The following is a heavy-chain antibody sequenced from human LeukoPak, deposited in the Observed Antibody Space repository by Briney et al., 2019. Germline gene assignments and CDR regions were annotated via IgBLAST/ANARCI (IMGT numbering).Heavy chain of an antibody. Sequence: SETLSLTCSVSGGSLRSSRYYWGWLRPPPGKGLEWVGSIYYSRNPQHNPSLKSRVTISVDTSKYQFSRTLSSVTAADTAVYYCARRVLGYCSGGSCYSDYFDYWGQGTLVTVSS. CDR2: IYYSRNP. V-gene: IGHV4-39*01. CDR3: ARRVLGYCSGGSCYSDYFDY. D-gene: IGHD2-15*01. CDR1: GGSLRSSRYY. J-gene: IGHJ4*02.